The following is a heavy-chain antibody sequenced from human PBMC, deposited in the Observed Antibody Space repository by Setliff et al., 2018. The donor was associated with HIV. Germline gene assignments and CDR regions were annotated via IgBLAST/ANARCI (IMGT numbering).Heavy chain of an antibody. V-gene: IGHV1-18*01. D-gene: IGHD2-15*01. CDR2: ISPKNGNT. Sequence: VSCKASGYTFANYGITWVRQAPGQGLEWMAWISPKNGNTNHAQKYHERLIMSTDTSTSTAYMELRSLRSDDTAVYYCARGSPYGGLHWFDPWGQGTLVTVSS. CDR1: GYTFANYG. J-gene: IGHJ5*02. CDR3: ARGSPYGGLHWFDP.